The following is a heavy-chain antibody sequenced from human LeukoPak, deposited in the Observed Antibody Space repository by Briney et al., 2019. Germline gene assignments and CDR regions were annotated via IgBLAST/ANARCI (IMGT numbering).Heavy chain of an antibody. CDR2: IKQDGSEK. J-gene: IGHJ4*02. D-gene: IGHD2-2*01. CDR1: EFSFSAFW. V-gene: IGHV3-7*01. Sequence: GGSLRLSCVASEFSFSAFWMTWVRRAPGKGLEWVANIKQDGSEKHYMDSAKGRFTISRDNAKNSLYLQMNSLRVEDTATYFCASGGGFRSSTFDCSSTSCPLDYWGQGALVTVSS. CDR3: ASGGGFRSSTFDCSSTSCPLDY.